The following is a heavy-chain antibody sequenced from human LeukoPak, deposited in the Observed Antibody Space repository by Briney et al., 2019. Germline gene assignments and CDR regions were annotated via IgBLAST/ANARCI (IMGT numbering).Heavy chain of an antibody. CDR1: GFTFSSYG. J-gene: IGHJ4*02. CDR3: AKGLRSGWYDIADY. CDR2: ISYDGSNK. D-gene: IGHD6-19*01. Sequence: PGGSLRLSCAASGFTFSSYGMHWVRQAPGKGLEWVAVISYDGSNKYYADSVKGRFTISRDNSKNTLYLQMNSLRAEYTAVYYCAKGLRSGWYDIADYWGQGTLVTVSS. V-gene: IGHV3-30*18.